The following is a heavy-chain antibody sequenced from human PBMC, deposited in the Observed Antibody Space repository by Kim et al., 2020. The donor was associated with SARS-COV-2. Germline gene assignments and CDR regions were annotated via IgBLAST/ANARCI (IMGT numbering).Heavy chain of an antibody. CDR2: IYYSGNT. V-gene: IGHV4-59*08. Sequence: SETLSLTCTVSGGSISSYYWSWIRQPPGKGLEWIGYIYYSGNTNYNPSPKSRLTISVDTSKNQFSLRLSSVPAADTAMYYCAGSKLRYDAFDIWGQGTMVTVSS. CDR1: GGSISSYY. D-gene: IGHD1-7*01. J-gene: IGHJ3*02. CDR3: AGSKLRYDAFDI.